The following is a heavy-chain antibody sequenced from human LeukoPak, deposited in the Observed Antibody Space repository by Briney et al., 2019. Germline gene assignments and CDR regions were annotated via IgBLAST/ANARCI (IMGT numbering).Heavy chain of an antibody. CDR3: ARGEGYCSSTSCSPDTPFDY. CDR2: ISGSGGST. V-gene: IGHV3-23*01. D-gene: IGHD2-2*01. Sequence: GGSLRLSCAASGFTFSSYAMSWVRQAPGKGLEWVSAISGSGGSTYYADSVKGRFTISRDNAKNSLYLQMNSLRDEDTAVYYCARGEGYCSSTSCSPDTPFDYWGQGTLVTVSS. J-gene: IGHJ4*02. CDR1: GFTFSSYA.